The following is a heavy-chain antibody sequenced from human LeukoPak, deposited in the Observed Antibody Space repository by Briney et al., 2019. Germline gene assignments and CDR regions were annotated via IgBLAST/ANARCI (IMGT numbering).Heavy chain of an antibody. J-gene: IGHJ4*02. D-gene: IGHD3-16*01. CDR1: GYTFTMHY. CDR3: ARVLGGLAFRTFGY. V-gene: IGHV1-46*01. Sequence: GASVTVSCTASGYTFTMHYMHWVRQAPGQGLEWMGIINTSGGSTIYAQKFQGRVTMIRDTSTSTVYMELSSLRSEDTAVYYCARVLGGLAFRTFGYWGQGTLVTVSS. CDR2: INTSGGST.